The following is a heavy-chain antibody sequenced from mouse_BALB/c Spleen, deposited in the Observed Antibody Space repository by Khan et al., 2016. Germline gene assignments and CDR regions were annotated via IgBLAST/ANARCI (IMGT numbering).Heavy chain of an antibody. CDR3: ARKRAWFAY. Sequence: EVKLLESGGGLVQPGGSLKLSCAASGFDFSRYWMSWVRQAPGKGLEWIGEINPDSSTINYTPSLKDKFIISSDHAKNTLYLQMSKVRSEDTALYYCARKRAWFAYWGQGTLVTVSA. CDR2: INPDSSTI. J-gene: IGHJ3*01. V-gene: IGHV4-1*02. CDR1: GFDFSRYW.